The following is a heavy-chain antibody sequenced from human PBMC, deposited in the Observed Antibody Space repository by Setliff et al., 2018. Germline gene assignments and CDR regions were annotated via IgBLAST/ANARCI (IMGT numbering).Heavy chain of an antibody. V-gene: IGHV3-30*03. CDR3: ARGRPLYSSPVDY. CDR2: ISSDGNNK. J-gene: IGHJ4*02. D-gene: IGHD6-13*01. CDR1: GFTFSDYG. Sequence: PGGSLRLSCAASGFTFSDYGMHWVRQAPGKGLEWVAVISSDGNNKYYADSVKGRFTISRDNAKNSLYLQMTSLRAEDTALYYCARGRPLYSSPVDYWGQGTLVTVSS.